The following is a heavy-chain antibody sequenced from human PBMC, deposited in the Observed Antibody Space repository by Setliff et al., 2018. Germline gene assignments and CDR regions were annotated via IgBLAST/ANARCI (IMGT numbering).Heavy chain of an antibody. CDR1: GYSSPTYW. CDR2: ISPTDSDV. CDR3: VGLQPLYENFQY. Sequence: PGESLKISCKASGYSSPTYWIGWVRQMPGKGLEWMGIISPTDSDVRYTPSFQGQVTISADTSISTAYLQWSSLRASDTAMYYCVGLQPLYENFQYWGLGTLVTVSS. V-gene: IGHV5-51*01. J-gene: IGHJ1*01. D-gene: IGHD1-1*01.